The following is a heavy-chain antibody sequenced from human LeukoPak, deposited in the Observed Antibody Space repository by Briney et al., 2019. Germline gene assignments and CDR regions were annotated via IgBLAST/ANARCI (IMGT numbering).Heavy chain of an antibody. CDR2: ISWNGGST. D-gene: IGHD2-2*01. CDR1: GFTFDDYG. J-gene: IGHJ4*02. Sequence: GGSLRLSCAASGFTFDDYGMTWVRQAPGKGLEWVSGISWNGGSTGYADSVKGRFTISRDNAKNPLSLQMNSLRAEDTALYYCARAHCSSTSCPGDYWGQGTLVTVSS. CDR3: ARAHCSSTSCPGDY. V-gene: IGHV3-20*04.